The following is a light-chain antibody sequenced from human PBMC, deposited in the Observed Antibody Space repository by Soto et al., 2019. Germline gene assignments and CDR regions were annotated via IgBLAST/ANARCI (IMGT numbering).Light chain of an antibody. CDR2: GAS. CDR3: QQSFITPPLT. V-gene: IGKV1-39*01. J-gene: IGKJ4*01. CDR1: QSISTY. Sequence: DIQMTQSPSSLSASIGDIITITCRASQSISTYLNWYQQKPGKVPKLLIYGASTLQNGVPSRFSGSGSATDYTLTISGLQPEDFATYYCQQSFITPPLTFGGGTKVEMK.